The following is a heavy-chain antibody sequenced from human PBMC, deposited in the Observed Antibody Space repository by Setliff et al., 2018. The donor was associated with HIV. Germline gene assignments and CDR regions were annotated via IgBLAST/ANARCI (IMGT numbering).Heavy chain of an antibody. CDR1: GYSFTSNW. CDR3: ASSIVGAPNAFDI. D-gene: IGHD1-26*01. Sequence: GESLKISCKGSGYSFTSNWIGWVRQVPGKGLEWMGIVYPGDSDTRYNPSFEGQVIVSADKSISTAYLQWSSLKASDTAMYYCASSIVGAPNAFDIWGQGTMVTVSS. J-gene: IGHJ3*02. V-gene: IGHV5-51*01. CDR2: VYPGDSDT.